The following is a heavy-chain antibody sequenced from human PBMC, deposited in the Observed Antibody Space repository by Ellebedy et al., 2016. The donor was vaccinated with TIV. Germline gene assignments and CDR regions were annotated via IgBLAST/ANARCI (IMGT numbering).Heavy chain of an antibody. D-gene: IGHD3-22*01. CDR3: ARLGYDSSGPKMYYFDY. Sequence: AASVKVSCKASGYTFTGYYMHWVRQAPGQGLGWMGWINPNSGGTTYAQKFQGRVTMTRDTSISTAYMELTRLRSDDTAVYYCARLGYDSSGPKMYYFDYWGQGTLVTVSS. CDR2: INPNSGGT. CDR1: GYTFTGYY. V-gene: IGHV1-2*02. J-gene: IGHJ4*02.